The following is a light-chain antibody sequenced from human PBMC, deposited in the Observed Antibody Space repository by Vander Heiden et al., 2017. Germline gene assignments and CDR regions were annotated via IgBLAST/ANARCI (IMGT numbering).Light chain of an antibody. J-gene: IGLJ3*02. CDR2: GNS. CDR3: QSYDSSPSGSV. V-gene: IGLV1-40*01. Sequence: GLARPPPVSRAPGQKVTISCTGSSSNIGAGYDVHWYQQLPGTAPKLLIYGNSNRPSGVPDRFSGSKSGTSASLAITGLQAEDEADYYCQSYDSSPSGSVFGGGTKLTVL. CDR1: SSNIGAGYD.